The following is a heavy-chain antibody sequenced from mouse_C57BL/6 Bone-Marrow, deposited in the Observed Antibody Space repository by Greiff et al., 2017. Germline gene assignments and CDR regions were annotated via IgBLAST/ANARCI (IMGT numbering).Heavy chain of an antibody. Sequence: EVQLVESGEGLVKPGGSLKLSCAASGFTFSSYAMSWVRQTPEKRLEWVAYISSGGDYIYYADTVKGRFTISRDNARNTLYLQMSSLKSEDTAMYYCTRDRGYGSSRYYFDYWGQGTTLTVSS. CDR2: ISSGGDYI. CDR3: TRDRGYGSSRYYFDY. J-gene: IGHJ2*01. V-gene: IGHV5-9-1*02. CDR1: GFTFSSYA. D-gene: IGHD1-1*01.